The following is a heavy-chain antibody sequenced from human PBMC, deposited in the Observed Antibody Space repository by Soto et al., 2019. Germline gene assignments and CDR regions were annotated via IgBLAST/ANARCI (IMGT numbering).Heavy chain of an antibody. CDR1: GFTFSPYT. V-gene: IGHV3-30*04. CDR2: ISYDGTGK. D-gene: IGHD2-21*02. CDR3: ARGGGFCGGDCYNGGVDY. J-gene: IGHJ4*02. Sequence: QVQLVESGGGVVQPGTSLGLSCAVSGFTFSPYTMHWVRQAPGKGLEWVAVISYDGTGKYYADSVTGRFTISRDNSKNTLYLQMNSLRPEDTSVYYCARGGGFCGGDCYNGGVDYWCQGTLVTVSS.